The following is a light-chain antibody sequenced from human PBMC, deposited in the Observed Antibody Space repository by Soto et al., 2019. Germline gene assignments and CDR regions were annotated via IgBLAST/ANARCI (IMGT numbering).Light chain of an antibody. J-gene: IGLJ2*01. CDR2: SNN. V-gene: IGLV1-44*01. CDR3: AAWDDSLKDVL. CDR1: SSNIETNT. Sequence: QSALTQPPSAYGTPGQRATISCFGSSSNIETNTVSWYQQFPGTAPKLLIYSNNQRPSGVPDRFSASKSGTSASLAISGLQSEDEADYFCAAWDDSLKDVLLGGGTKLTVL.